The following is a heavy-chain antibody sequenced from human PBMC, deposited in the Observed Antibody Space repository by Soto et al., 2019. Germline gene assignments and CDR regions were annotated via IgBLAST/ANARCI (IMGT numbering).Heavy chain of an antibody. CDR1: GFTFSSYA. Sequence: GGSLRLSCAASGFTFSSYAMSWVRQAPGEGLEWVSAISGSGGSTYYADSVKGRFTISIDNSKNTLYLQMNSLRAEDTAVYYCAKIGESGAVAGTGAFDIWGQGTMVTVSS. D-gene: IGHD6-19*01. CDR3: AKIGESGAVAGTGAFDI. CDR2: ISGSGGST. V-gene: IGHV3-23*01. J-gene: IGHJ3*02.